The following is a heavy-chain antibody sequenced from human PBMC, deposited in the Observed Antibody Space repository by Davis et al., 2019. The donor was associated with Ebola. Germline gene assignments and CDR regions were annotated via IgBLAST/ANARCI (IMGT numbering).Heavy chain of an antibody. Sequence: SVKVSCKASGNTISTYTIDWVRQAPGQGLEWMGRIIPMLNIVKYTPRFQGRVTMTADKSTTTAYMELTSLRAEDTAVYYCARGIPGTAVDGPDYWGQGTLVTVSS. J-gene: IGHJ4*02. CDR3: ARGIPGTAVDGPDY. CDR1: GNTISTYT. D-gene: IGHD6-19*01. V-gene: IGHV1-69*02. CDR2: IIPMLNIV.